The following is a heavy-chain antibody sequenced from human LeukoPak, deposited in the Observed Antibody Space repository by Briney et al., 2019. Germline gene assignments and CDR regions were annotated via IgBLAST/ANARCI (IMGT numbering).Heavy chain of an antibody. CDR2: IYPGDSDS. D-gene: IGHD2-21*02. CDR3: ARGHHVVVATATWASDAFDL. J-gene: IGHJ3*01. CDR1: GYTFTTYA. V-gene: IGHV5-51*01. Sequence: KVSCKASGYTFTTYAIHWVRQAPGQRLEWMGIIYPGDSDSRQSPSLRGQVTISADKSINTAYLQWNSLKASDTAMYYCARGHHVVVATATWASDAFDLWGQGTMVTVSS.